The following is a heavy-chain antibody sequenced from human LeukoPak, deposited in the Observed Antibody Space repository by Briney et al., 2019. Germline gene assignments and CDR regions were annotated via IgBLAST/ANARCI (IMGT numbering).Heavy chain of an antibody. Sequence: SETLSLTCAVYGGSFSGYYWSWIRQPPGKGLEWIGEINHSGSTNYNPPLKSRVTISVDTSKNQFSLKLNSVTAADTAVYYCARVRAAAVPYYFDYWGQGTLVTVSS. CDR1: GGSFSGYY. J-gene: IGHJ4*02. CDR3: ARVRAAAVPYYFDY. D-gene: IGHD6-13*01. CDR2: INHSGST. V-gene: IGHV4-34*01.